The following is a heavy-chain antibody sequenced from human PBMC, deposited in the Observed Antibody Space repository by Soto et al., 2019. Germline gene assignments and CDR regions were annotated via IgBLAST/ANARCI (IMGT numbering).Heavy chain of an antibody. CDR2: IRSETYGGTP. J-gene: IGHJ4*02. D-gene: IGHD3-22*01. Sequence: PGGSLRLSCTGSGFNFGNYAMSWVRQAPGKGPEWVGFIRSETYGGTPDYAASLRGRFTISRDDSKGIAYLEINSLQTDDTAVYYCTRYYYASSGYYVYWGQGTLVTVSS. CDR3: TRYYYASSGYYVY. V-gene: IGHV3-49*04. CDR1: GFNFGNYA.